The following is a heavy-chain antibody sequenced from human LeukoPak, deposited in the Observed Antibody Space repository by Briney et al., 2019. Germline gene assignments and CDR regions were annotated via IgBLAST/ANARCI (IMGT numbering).Heavy chain of an antibody. CDR2: VSGSVDVT. V-gene: IGHV3-23*01. Sequence: GRSLRLSCERSGFTPKIYATGWVRQAPGKGLEWVSGVSGSVDVTDYTDSVKGQSTIPRDNPKNTLFLQMSSLRVEDTAIYYCAKERYCSGGSCYAYHDLHWGQGTLVTVSS. J-gene: IGHJ4*02. CDR1: GFTPKIYA. CDR3: AKERYCSGGSCYAYHDLH. D-gene: IGHD2-15*01.